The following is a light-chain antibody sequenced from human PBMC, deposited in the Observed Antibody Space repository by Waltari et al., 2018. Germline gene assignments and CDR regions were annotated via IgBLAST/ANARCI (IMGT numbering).Light chain of an antibody. CDR3: QQYYSTPWT. J-gene: IGKJ1*01. Sequence: DIVMTQSPDSLAVSLGERATINCKSSQTVLYSSNNKNYLAWYQQEPGPPPKLLIYWASTRESGVPDRFSGSGSGTDFTLTISSLQAEDVAVYYCQQYYSTPWTFGQGTKVEIK. CDR1: QTVLYSSNNKNY. V-gene: IGKV4-1*01. CDR2: WAS.